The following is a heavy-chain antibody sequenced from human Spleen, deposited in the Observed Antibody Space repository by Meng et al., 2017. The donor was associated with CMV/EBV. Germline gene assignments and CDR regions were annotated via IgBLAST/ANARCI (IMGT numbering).Heavy chain of an antibody. CDR1: GFTFSRFW. V-gene: IGHV3-7*03. CDR2: IKEDGSDK. CDR3: AKDQIGLLPGDPYYDH. Sequence: GESLKISCAASGFTFSRFWMNWVRQVPGKGLEWVASIKEDGSDKYYVDSVKGRFTISRDNSKNTLYLQMSSLRAEDTAVYYCAKDQIGLLPGDPYYDHWGQGTLVTVSS. J-gene: IGHJ4*02. D-gene: IGHD6-19*01.